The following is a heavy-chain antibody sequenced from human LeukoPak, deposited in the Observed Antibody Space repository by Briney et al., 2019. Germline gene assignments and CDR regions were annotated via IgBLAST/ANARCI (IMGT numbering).Heavy chain of an antibody. CDR2: IFCAGST. CDR3: ARIGPILGAAWVDY. CDR1: GYSISSNHW. D-gene: IGHD3-3*02. Sequence: SETLSLTCAVSGYSISSNHWWGWIRQPPGKGLEWIGYIFCAGSTYYNPSLKSRVTMSVDTSKNQFSLRLSSVTAVDTAVYHCARIGPILGAAWVDYWGQGTPVSVSS. J-gene: IGHJ4*02. V-gene: IGHV4-28*01.